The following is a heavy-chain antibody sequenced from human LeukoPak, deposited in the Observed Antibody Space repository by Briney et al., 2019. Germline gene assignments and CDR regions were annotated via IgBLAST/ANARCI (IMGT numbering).Heavy chain of an antibody. J-gene: IGHJ3*02. CDR1: GYTFTSYY. CDR2: INPSGGST. CDR3: ARDAPPGIAVDGAFDI. Sequence: GASVKVSCKASGYTFTSYYMHWVRQAPGQGLEWMGIINPSGGSTSYAQKFQGRVTMTRDTSTSTVYMELSSLRSEDTAVYYCARDAPPGIAVDGAFDIWGQGTMVTVSS. D-gene: IGHD6-19*01. V-gene: IGHV1-46*01.